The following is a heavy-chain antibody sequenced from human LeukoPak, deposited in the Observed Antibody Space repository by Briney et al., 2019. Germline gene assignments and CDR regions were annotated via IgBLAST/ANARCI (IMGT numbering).Heavy chain of an antibody. CDR1: GDSVSSNSAA. Sequence: QTLSLTCAISGDSVSSNSAAWNWIRQSPSRGLEWLGRTYYRSKWYYDYAVAVKSRISINPDTSKNQFSLRLSSVTPEDTAVYYCARDPVGGSTIFDYWGQGTLVTVSS. CDR2: TYYRSKWYY. J-gene: IGHJ4*02. CDR3: ARDPVGGSTIFDY. V-gene: IGHV6-1*01. D-gene: IGHD1-26*01.